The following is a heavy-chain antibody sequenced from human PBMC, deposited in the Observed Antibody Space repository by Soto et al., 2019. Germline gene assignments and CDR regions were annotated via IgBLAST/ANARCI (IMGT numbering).Heavy chain of an antibody. V-gene: IGHV3-21*01. CDR3: AREYTAWPLAYGLDV. Sequence: PGGSLRLSCVGSGFTFSTYSINWVPQAPGKGLEWVSSISSRSDIYYADSVKGRFTISRDNAKNSVSLQMNSLRAEDTAVYYCAREYTAWPLAYGLDVWGQGTTVTV. CDR1: GFTFSTYS. D-gene: IGHD2-2*02. J-gene: IGHJ6*02. CDR2: ISSRSDI.